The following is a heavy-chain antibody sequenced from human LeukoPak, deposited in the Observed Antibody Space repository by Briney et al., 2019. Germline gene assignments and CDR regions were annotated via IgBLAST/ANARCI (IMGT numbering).Heavy chain of an antibody. D-gene: IGHD3-10*01. J-gene: IGHJ6*03. CDR2: INHSGST. CDR1: GGSISNYY. CDR3: ARQRRVRGAKEVYYYYYYYMDV. V-gene: IGHV4-34*01. Sequence: SETLSLTCTVSGGSISNYYWSWIRQPPGKGLEWIGEINHSGSTNYNPSLKSRVTISVDTSKNQFSLKLSSVTAADTAVYYCARQRRVRGAKEVYYYYYYYMDVWGKGTTVTISS.